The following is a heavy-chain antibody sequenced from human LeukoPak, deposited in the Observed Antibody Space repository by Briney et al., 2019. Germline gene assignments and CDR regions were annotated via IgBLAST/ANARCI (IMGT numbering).Heavy chain of an antibody. V-gene: IGHV1-69*04. CDR3: AREMDANSPMA. D-gene: IGHD3-10*01. Sequence: ASVKVSCKASGGTFSSYAISWVRQAPGQGLEWMGRIIPIVAKGDYAQEFQGRVTITADKSTSTAYMELSSLRSDDTAVYYCAREMDANSPMAWGQGTLVTVSS. CDR2: IIPIVAKG. CDR1: GGTFSSYA. J-gene: IGHJ5*02.